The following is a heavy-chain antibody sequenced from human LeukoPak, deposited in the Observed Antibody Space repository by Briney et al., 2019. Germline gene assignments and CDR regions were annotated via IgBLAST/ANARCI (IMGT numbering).Heavy chain of an antibody. V-gene: IGHV3-48*03. CDR1: GFAFSSYG. D-gene: IGHD3-10*01. J-gene: IGHJ6*04. CDR3: AREDYYGSGSYMRYFYYYDMDV. CDR2: ISSSDSIK. Sequence: PGGSLRLSCAASGFAFSSYGMNWVRQAPGEGLEWVSYISSSDSIKYYADSVKGRFTISRDNAKNSLYLQMNSLRAEDTAVYYCAREDYYGSGSYMRYFYYYDMDVWGKGTTVTVSS.